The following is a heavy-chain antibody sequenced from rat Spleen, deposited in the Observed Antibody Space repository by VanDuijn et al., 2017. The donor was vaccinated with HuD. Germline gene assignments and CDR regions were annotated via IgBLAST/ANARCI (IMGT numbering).Heavy chain of an antibody. Sequence: EVQLVESGGGLVQPGRSLKLSCAASGFTFSNYFMAWVRQAPKKGLEWVATISSSGSRIYYSASVKGRFTISRDNAKSTLYLQVDSLRSEDTAIYYCARPTTGIPFNYWGQGVMVTVSS. CDR3: ARPTTGIPFNY. D-gene: IGHD1-9*01. J-gene: IGHJ2*01. CDR1: GFTFSNYF. V-gene: IGHV5-7*01. CDR2: ISSSGSRI.